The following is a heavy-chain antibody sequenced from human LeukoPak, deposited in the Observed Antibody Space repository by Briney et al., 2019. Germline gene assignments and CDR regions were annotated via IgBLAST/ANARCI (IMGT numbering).Heavy chain of an antibody. CDR3: ASGYSSGWYVEYFDY. V-gene: IGHV3-21*01. CDR1: GFTFSSYS. CDR2: ISSSSSYI. J-gene: IGHJ4*02. Sequence: GGSLRLSCAAPGFTFSSYSMNWVRQAPGKGLEWVSSISSSSSYIYYADSVKGRFTISRDNAKNSLYLQMNSLRAEDTAVYYCASGYSSGWYVEYFDYWGQGTLVTVSS. D-gene: IGHD6-19*01.